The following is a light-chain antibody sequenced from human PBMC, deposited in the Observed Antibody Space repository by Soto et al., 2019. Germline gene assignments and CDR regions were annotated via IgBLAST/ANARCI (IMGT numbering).Light chain of an antibody. CDR1: DSNIGAYD. CDR3: QSYDTSLSGPV. J-gene: IGLJ1*01. CDR2: GNK. Sequence: QSVLTQPPSVSGAPGQRVTISCAGSDSNIGAYDVQWYQQLPGRAPKLLISGNKNRPSGFPDRFSGSKSGASASLAITGLQTEDEADYYCQSYDTSLSGPVFGTGTKVTVL. V-gene: IGLV1-40*01.